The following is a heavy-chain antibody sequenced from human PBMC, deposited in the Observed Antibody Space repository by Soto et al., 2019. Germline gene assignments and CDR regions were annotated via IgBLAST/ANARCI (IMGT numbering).Heavy chain of an antibody. Sequence: GSGPTLVNPTETLTLTCTVSGFSLSNARMGVSWIRQPPGKALEWLAHIFSNDEKSYSTSLKSRLTISKDTSKSQVVLTMTNMDPVDTATYYCARIYDYIWGSYRYKIRTGPYYFDYWGQGTLVTVSS. V-gene: IGHV2-26*01. D-gene: IGHD3-16*02. J-gene: IGHJ4*02. CDR3: ARIYDYIWGSYRYKIRTGPYYFDY. CDR2: IFSNDEK. CDR1: GFSLSNARMG.